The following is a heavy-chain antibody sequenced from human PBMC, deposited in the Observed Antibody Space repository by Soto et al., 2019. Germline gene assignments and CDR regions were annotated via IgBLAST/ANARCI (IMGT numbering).Heavy chain of an antibody. Sequence: SGLTLVNPTQTLTLTCTFSGFSLSTSGVGVGWIRQPPGKALEWLALIFWNDDKRYSPSLKSRLAITKDTSKNKVVLTMTNMDPVDTATYYCARNRGYYYGMDVWGQGTTVTVSS. CDR2: IFWNDDK. CDR1: GFSLSTSGVG. V-gene: IGHV2-5*01. CDR3: ARNRGYYYGMDV. J-gene: IGHJ6*02.